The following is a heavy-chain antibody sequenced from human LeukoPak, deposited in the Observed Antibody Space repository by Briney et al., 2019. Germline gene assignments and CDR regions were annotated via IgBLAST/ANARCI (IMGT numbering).Heavy chain of an antibody. J-gene: IGHJ4*02. CDR2: INPSGANT. V-gene: IGHV1-46*01. CDR3: ARDSQGPYDTSGYYDY. Sequence: ASVKVSCKTSGYTFTNFYMHWVRQAPGQGLEWMGIINPSGANTGYAQKFQGRVTMTRDTSTNTVYMELSSLKSDDTAVYYCARDSQGPYDTSGYYDYWGQGTLVTVSS. CDR1: GYTFTNFY. D-gene: IGHD3-22*01.